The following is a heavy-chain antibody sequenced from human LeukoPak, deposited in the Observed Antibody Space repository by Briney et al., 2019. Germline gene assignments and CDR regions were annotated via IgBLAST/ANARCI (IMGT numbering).Heavy chain of an antibody. V-gene: IGHV3-48*03. CDR2: ISGSGNTM. Sequence: GGSLRLSCVASGFIFSDYEMNWVRQAPGKGLGYISYISGSGNTMNYADSVKGRFIISRDNAKNSLHLQMNSLRVEDTAFYYCAGDRPGTTYGFAHWGQGTLVSVSS. J-gene: IGHJ5*02. D-gene: IGHD1-14*01. CDR3: AGDRPGTTYGFAH. CDR1: GFIFSDYE.